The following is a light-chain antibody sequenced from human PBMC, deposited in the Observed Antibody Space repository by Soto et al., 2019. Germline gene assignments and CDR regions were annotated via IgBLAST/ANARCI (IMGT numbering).Light chain of an antibody. CDR3: QQLESYPST. Sequence: IQLTQSPSSLSASLGDRVTLTCRASQGINNYLAWYQQKPGKAPKLLIYAASTLHSGVPVRFSGSGSGTDFTLTISSLQSEDFATYYCQQLESYPSTFGGGTKVDIK. V-gene: IGKV1-9*01. CDR1: QGINNY. J-gene: IGKJ4*01. CDR2: AAS.